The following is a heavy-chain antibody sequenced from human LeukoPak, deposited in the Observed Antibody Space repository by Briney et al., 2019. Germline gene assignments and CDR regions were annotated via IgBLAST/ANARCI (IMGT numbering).Heavy chain of an antibody. V-gene: IGHV1-2*02. CDR2: INPNSGST. Sequence: ASVKVSCKASGYTFTGYYMHWVRQAPGQGLEWMGWINPNSGSTNYAQKFQGRVTMTRDTSISTAYMELSRLRSDDTAVYYCATDLERTIGEDYWRQGSLVTVSS. CDR3: ATDLERTIGEDY. J-gene: IGHJ4*02. D-gene: IGHD3-16*01. CDR1: GYTFTGYY.